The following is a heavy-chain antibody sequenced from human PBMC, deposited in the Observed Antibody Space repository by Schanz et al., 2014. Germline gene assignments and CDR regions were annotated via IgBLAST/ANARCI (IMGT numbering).Heavy chain of an antibody. CDR3: ARAAYGGYTSTPLRY. V-gene: IGHV1-18*04. CDR1: GYTFPSYG. D-gene: IGHD5-12*01. CDR2: INVYNGDT. Sequence: QVQLVQSGSEVKKPGASVKVSCKASGYTFPSYGISWVRQAPGQGLEWMGWINVYNGDTKFAKTFQDRVTLTRDTSTSTVYMELSSLRSEDTAVYYCARAAYGGYTSTPLRYWGQGTLVTVSS. J-gene: IGHJ4*02.